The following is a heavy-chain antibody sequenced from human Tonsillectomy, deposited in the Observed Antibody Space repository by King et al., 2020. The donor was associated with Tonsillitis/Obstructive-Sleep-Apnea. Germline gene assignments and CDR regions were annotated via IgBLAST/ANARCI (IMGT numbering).Heavy chain of an antibody. Sequence: QLVQSGAEVKKPGSSVKVSCKASGGTFSSYAISWVRHAPGQGLEWMGGIIPIFGTANYPQKFQGRVTITADESTSTAYMELSSLRSEDTAVYYCARDLREVATIMSNYYYYYMDVWGKGTTVTVSS. CDR2: IIPIFGTA. J-gene: IGHJ6*03. CDR3: ARDLREVATIMSNYYYYYMDV. D-gene: IGHD5-12*01. CDR1: GGTFSSYA. V-gene: IGHV1-69*01.